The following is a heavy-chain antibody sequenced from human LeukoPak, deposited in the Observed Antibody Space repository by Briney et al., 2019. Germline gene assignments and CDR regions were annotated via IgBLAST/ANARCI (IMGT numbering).Heavy chain of an antibody. J-gene: IGHJ4*02. V-gene: IGHV4-39*07. CDR1: GGSISSSSYY. CDR3: ARDLGAAWDFDY. Sequence: PSKTLSLICTVSGGSISSSSYYWGWIRQPPGKGLEWIGSIYYSGTTYYNPSLKSRVTISVDTSKNQFSLKLSSVTAADTAVYCCARDLGAAWDFDYWGQGTLVTVSS. D-gene: IGHD1-26*01. CDR2: IYYSGTT.